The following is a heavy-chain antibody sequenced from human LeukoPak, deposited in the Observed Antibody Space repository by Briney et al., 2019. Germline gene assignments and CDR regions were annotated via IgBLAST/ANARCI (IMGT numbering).Heavy chain of an antibody. CDR3: ARESSWAPDY. D-gene: IGHD1-26*01. J-gene: IGHJ4*02. CDR1: GFTVSSNY. CDR2: INGDGSRT. Sequence: GGSLRLSCAASGFTVSSNYMSWVRQAPGKGLVWVSNINGDGSRTTYADAVKGRFTISRDNAKNTLFLQMNSLRAEDTAVYYCARESSWAPDYWGQGTLVTVSS. V-gene: IGHV3-74*01.